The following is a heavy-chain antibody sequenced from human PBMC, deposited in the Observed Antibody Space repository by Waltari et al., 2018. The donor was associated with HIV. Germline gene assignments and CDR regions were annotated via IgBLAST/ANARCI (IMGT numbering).Heavy chain of an antibody. V-gene: IGHV3-23*01. D-gene: IGHD4-17*01. J-gene: IGHJ4*02. CDR2: IGGAGHKT. CDR1: GFTFSGYA. CDR3: AKDQYGLFDH. Sequence: EVQLLESGGGLVQPGGSLRLPCSASGFTFSGYAMSWVRQVPGKGLQWVSSIGGAGHKTYYADSVKGRFTISRDNSKNTLYLQMNSLTAEDTAVYYCAKDQYGLFDHWGQGTLVTVSP.